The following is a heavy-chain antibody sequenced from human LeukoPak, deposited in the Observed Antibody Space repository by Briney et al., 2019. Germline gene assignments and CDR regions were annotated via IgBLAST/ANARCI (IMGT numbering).Heavy chain of an antibody. J-gene: IGHJ4*02. CDR1: GFTFRSYA. CDR3: AREASPGY. V-gene: IGHV3-23*01. Sequence: GGSLRLSCAASGFTFRSYAMSCVRQAPGKGLEWVSAIGGSDGSTYYADSAKGRFTISRDNSKNIMYLQMNSLREEDTAVYSCAREASPGYWGQGTLVTVSS. CDR2: IGGSDGST.